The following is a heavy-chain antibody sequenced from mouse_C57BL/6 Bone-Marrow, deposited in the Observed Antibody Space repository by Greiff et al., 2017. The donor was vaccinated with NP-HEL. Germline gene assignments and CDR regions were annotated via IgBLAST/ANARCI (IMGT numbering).Heavy chain of an antibody. D-gene: IGHD1-1*01. V-gene: IGHV1-61*01. CDR3: ARGGYSSTEAY. J-gene: IGHJ3*01. CDR2: IYPSDSET. Sequence: QVQLQQPGAELVRPGSSVKLSCKASGYTFTSYWMAWVKQRPGQGLEWIGNIYPSDSETHYNQKFKDKATLTVDKSSSTAYMQLSSLTSEDSAVYYCARGGYSSTEAYWGQGTLVTVSA. CDR1: GYTFTSYW.